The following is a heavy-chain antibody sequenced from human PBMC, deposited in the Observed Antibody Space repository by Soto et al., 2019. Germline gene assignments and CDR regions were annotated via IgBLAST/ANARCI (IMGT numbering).Heavy chain of an antibody. CDR1: GYTFTTYA. CDR3: ARAPSWWYFDL. V-gene: IGHV1-3*01. Sequence: ASVKVPCKASGYTFTTYAVLCVRQAPGQRLEWMGWINAGNGNTKYSQKFQGRVTITRDTSASTAYMELSSLRSEDTAVYYCARAPSWWYFDLWGRGTLVTVSS. CDR2: INAGNGNT. J-gene: IGHJ2*01.